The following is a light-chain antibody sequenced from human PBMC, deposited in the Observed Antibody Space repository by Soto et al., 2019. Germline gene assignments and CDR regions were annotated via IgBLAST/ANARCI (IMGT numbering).Light chain of an antibody. J-gene: IGLJ3*02. CDR3: SSYTSSSTWV. CDR2: EVT. V-gene: IGLV2-14*01. CDR1: SSDVGGYNY. Sequence: QSVLTQPASVSGSPGQSITISCTGTSSDVGGYNYVSWYQRHPGKAPKLMIYEVTKRPSGVSLRFSGSRSGNTASLTISGLQADDDTDYYCSSYTSSSTWVFGGGTQLTVL.